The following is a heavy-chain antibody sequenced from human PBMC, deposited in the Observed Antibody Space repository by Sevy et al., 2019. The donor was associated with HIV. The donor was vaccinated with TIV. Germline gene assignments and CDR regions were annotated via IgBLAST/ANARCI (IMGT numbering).Heavy chain of an antibody. CDR2: INPDSGDT. V-gene: IGHV1-2*02. CDR3: ARSFCNNTTCFYYFDH. Sequence: ASVKVSCKASGYTFTGYHMHCLRHAPGQGLEWMGWINPDSGDTKYAQKFQGRVTMTRDTSISTAYMELRRLRSDDTAVYYCARSFCNNTTCFYYFDHWGQGTLVTVSS. CDR1: GYTFTGYH. J-gene: IGHJ4*02. D-gene: IGHD2-2*01.